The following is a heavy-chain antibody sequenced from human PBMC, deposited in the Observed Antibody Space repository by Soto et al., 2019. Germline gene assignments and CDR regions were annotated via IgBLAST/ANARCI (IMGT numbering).Heavy chain of an antibody. V-gene: IGHV3-9*01. CDR1: GFTFDDYA. CDR3: AKDGNVGEVYPDYYYMDV. D-gene: IGHD1-26*01. Sequence: GGSLRLSCAASGFTFDDYAMHWVRQAPGKGLEWVSGISWNSGSIGYADSVKGRFTISRDNAKNSLYLQMNSLRAEDTALYYCAKDGNVGEVYPDYYYMDVWGKGTTVTVSS. CDR2: ISWNSGSI. J-gene: IGHJ6*03.